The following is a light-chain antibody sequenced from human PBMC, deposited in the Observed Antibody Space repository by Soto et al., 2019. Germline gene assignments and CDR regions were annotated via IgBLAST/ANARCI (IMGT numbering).Light chain of an antibody. CDR1: SSDVGNYNY. J-gene: IGLJ2*01. CDR2: EVT. CDR3: SSYAGNNNFVV. V-gene: IGLV2-8*01. Sequence: QSVLTQPPSASGSPGQSVTISCTGTSSDVGNYNYVSWYRQYPGKAPKLMIYEVTKRPAGVPDCLSGSKFGNTASLTVSGLQAEDEATYYCSSYAGNNNFVVFGGGTKLTVL.